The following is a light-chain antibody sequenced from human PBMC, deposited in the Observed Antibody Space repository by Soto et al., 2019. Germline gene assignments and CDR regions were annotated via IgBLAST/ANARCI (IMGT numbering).Light chain of an antibody. J-gene: IGKJ5*01. V-gene: IGKV3-15*01. Sequence: EIGMTQSTATLSVSPGERATLSCRASQSININLAWYQQKPGQAPRLLIFRASTRATGIPARFSGSGSGTEFTLTISSLQSEDFAVYYCQQYHHWPPITFGQGTRLEIK. CDR1: QSININ. CDR3: QQYHHWPPIT. CDR2: RAS.